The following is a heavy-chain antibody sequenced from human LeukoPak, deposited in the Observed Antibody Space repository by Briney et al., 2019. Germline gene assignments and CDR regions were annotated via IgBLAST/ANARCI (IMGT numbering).Heavy chain of an antibody. J-gene: IGHJ4*02. V-gene: IGHV4-59*01. Sequence: PSETLSLTCTVSGGSISSYYWSWIRQPPGKGLEWIGYIYYSGSTNYNPSLKSRVTISVDTSKNQFSLKLSSVTAADTAVYYCARVPTIIAAAGIYFDYWGQGTLVTVSS. CDR3: ARVPTIIAAAGIYFDY. CDR1: GGSISSYY. D-gene: IGHD6-13*01. CDR2: IYYSGST.